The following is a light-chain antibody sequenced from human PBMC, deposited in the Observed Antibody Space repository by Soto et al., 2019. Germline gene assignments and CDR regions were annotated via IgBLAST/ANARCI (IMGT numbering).Light chain of an antibody. CDR3: SSFTTSSTLVV. CDR1: GSNIGAGYD. Sequence: QSVLTQPPSVSGAPGQRVTISCTGSGSNIGAGYDVHWYQHRPGTAPKLLVFGDSHRPSGVPDRFSGSKSGTSASLAITGLQAEDEGDYYCSSFTTSSTLVVFGGGTKLTVL. CDR2: GDS. V-gene: IGLV1-40*01. J-gene: IGLJ2*01.